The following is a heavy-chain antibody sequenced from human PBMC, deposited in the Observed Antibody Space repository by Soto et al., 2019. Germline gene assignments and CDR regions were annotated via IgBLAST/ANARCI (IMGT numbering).Heavy chain of an antibody. Sequence: ASVKVSCKASGYTFTSYGISWVRQAPGQGLEWMGWISAYNGNTNYAQKLQGRVTMTTDTSTSTAYMELRSLRSDDTAVYYCARVRLYCSGGSCYSGWFDPWGQGTLVTVSS. CDR2: ISAYNGNT. J-gene: IGHJ5*02. V-gene: IGHV1-18*01. D-gene: IGHD2-15*01. CDR3: ARVRLYCSGGSCYSGWFDP. CDR1: GYTFTSYG.